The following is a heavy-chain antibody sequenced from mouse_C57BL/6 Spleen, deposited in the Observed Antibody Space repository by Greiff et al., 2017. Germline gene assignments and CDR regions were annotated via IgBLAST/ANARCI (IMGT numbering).Heavy chain of an antibody. J-gene: IGHJ2*01. CDR3: AREEIYDGYYADY. CDR1: GYTFTDYY. Sequence: EVQLQQSGPELVKPGASVKISCKAPGYTFTDYYMNWVKQSHGKSLEWIGDINPNNGGTSYNQKFKGKATLTVDKSSSTAYMELRSLTSEDSAVYYCAREEIYDGYYADYWGQGTTLTVSS. V-gene: IGHV1-26*01. CDR2: INPNNGGT. D-gene: IGHD2-3*01.